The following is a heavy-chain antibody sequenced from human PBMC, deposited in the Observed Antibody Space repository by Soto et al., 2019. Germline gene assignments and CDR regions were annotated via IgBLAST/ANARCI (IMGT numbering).Heavy chain of an antibody. CDR3: AQQHLGMYYFDY. V-gene: IGHV1-18*01. CDR2: ISGYNGKT. CDR1: GYTFTSYG. Sequence: QVQLVQSGAEAKKPGASVKVSCKASGYTFTSYGITWVRQAPGQGLEWMGWISGYNGKTNYAQMLQGRVTMTTDTSTSTAYMELRSLRSDDTAVYYGAQQHLGMYYFDYWGQGTQVTVSS. D-gene: IGHD6-13*01. J-gene: IGHJ4*02.